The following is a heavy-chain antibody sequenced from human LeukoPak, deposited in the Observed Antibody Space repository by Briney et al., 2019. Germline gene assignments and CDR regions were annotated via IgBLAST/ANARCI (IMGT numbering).Heavy chain of an antibody. CDR3: ARLYGDYGAFDI. D-gene: IGHD4-17*01. V-gene: IGHV1-46*01. CDR2: INPSGGST. J-gene: IGHJ3*02. CDR1: GYSFTSYD. Sequence: ASVKVSCKASGYSFTSYDINWVRQAPGQGLEWMGIINPSGGSTSYAQKFQGRVTMTRDMSTSTVYMELSSLRSEDTAVYYCARLYGDYGAFDIWGQGTMVTVSS.